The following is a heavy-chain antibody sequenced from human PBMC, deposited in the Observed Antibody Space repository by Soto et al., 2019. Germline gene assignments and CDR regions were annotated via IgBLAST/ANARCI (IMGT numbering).Heavy chain of an antibody. J-gene: IGHJ6*02. V-gene: IGHV1-69*13. CDR2: IIPIFGTA. CDR1: GGTFSSYA. Sequence: GASVKVSCKASGGTFSSYAISWVRQAPGQGLEWMGGIIPIFGTANYAQKFQGRVTITADESTSTAYMELSSLRSEDTAVYYCALWFGNHAVYYGMDVWGQGTTVTVSS. CDR3: ALWFGNHAVYYGMDV. D-gene: IGHD3-10*01.